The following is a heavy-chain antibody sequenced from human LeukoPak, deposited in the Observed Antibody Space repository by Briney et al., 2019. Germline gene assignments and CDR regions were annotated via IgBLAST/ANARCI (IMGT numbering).Heavy chain of an antibody. CDR3: AKGATIFGVVGPPNWFDP. Sequence: GGSLRLSCAASGFTFSSHWMHWVRQAPGKGLVWVSRISSDGSSTSFADSVKGRFTISRDNAENTLYLHMNSLRAEDTAVYYCAKGATIFGVVGPPNWFDPWGQGTLVTVSS. CDR1: GFTFSSHW. CDR2: ISSDGSST. D-gene: IGHD3-3*01. V-gene: IGHV3-74*01. J-gene: IGHJ5*02.